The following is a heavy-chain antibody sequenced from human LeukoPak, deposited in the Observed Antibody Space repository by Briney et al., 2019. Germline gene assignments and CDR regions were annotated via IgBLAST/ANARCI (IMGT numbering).Heavy chain of an antibody. V-gene: IGHV3-30*18. CDR1: GFSFISYG. Sequence: GGSLRLSCAASGFSFISYGMHWVRQAPGKGREWVGVIADDGRRKDYADSVKGRFTISRDNSKDTLYLQMNSLRAEDTAVYYCAKRPSDYGDYVRYFDYWGQGTLVTVSS. CDR3: AKRPSDYGDYVRYFDY. J-gene: IGHJ4*02. CDR2: IADDGRRK. D-gene: IGHD4-17*01.